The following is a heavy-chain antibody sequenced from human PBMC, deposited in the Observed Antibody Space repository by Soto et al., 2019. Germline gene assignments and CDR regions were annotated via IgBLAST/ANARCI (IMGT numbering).Heavy chain of an antibody. CDR1: GYTFTRYG. CDR3: AMVDVYVTPSPQDV. J-gene: IGHJ6*02. Sequence: VQLVQSGAEVKNPGASVKVSCKASGYTFTRYGIGWARQAPGQGLEWMGWINTDNGNTNYAQNVQGRVTMTTDTTTSTAYMELRSLRSNDTAIYYCAMVDVYVTPSPQDVWGQGTTVIVSS. D-gene: IGHD3-16*01. CDR2: INTDNGNT. V-gene: IGHV1-18*04.